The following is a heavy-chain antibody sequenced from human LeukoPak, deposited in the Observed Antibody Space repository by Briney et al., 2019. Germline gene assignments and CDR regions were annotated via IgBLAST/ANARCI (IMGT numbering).Heavy chain of an antibody. CDR3: ARLGGQWLGGSFGY. CDR1: GDSISSTSYY. J-gene: IGHJ4*02. V-gene: IGHV4-39*01. Sequence: SETLPLTCTVSGDSISSTSYYWAWVRQPPGKGLEWIGNIYYSGSTYYNPSLKSRVSISIDTSKSQFSLKLSSVTASDTAVYSCARLGGQWLGGSFGYWGQGTLVTVSS. D-gene: IGHD6-19*01. CDR2: IYYSGST.